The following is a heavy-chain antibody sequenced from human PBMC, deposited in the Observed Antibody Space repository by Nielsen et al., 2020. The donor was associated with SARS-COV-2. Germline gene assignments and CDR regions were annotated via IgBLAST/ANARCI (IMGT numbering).Heavy chain of an antibody. J-gene: IGHJ5*01. Sequence: GGSLRLSCAASGFPFGRSAMSWVPQAPGKGLEWVSVVYSGTGETHYADSVKGRFTISRDDSKNTLHLQMNSLRLEDTAVYFCAKDRNNWFDSWGQGTLVTVSP. V-gene: IGHV3-23*03. CDR3: AKDRNNWFDS. CDR1: GFPFGRSA. CDR2: VYSGTGET.